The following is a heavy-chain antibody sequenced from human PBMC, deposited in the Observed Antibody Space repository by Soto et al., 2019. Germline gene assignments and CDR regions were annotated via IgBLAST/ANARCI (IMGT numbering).Heavy chain of an antibody. CDR3: ARTMPGVLYYFDY. J-gene: IGHJ4*02. CDR1: GYTFTSYA. CDR2: INAGNGNA. D-gene: IGHD2-2*01. V-gene: IGHV1-3*01. Sequence: ASVKVSCKASGYTFTSYAMHWVRQAPGQRLEWMGWINAGNGNAKYSQKFQGRVTITRDTSASTAYMELSSLRSEDTAVYYCARTMPGVLYYFDYWGQGTLVTVSS.